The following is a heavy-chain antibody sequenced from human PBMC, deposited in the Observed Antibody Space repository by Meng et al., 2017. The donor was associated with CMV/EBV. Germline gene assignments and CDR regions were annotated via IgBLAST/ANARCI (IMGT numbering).Heavy chain of an antibody. V-gene: IGHV3-21*01. D-gene: IGHD5-12*01. CDR1: GFTFSSYS. CDR2: ISSSSSYI. J-gene: IGHJ4*02. CDR3: ARDSGDDFSGLDY. Sequence: GESLKISCAASGFTFSSYSMNWVRQAPGKGLEWVSSISSSSSYIYYADSVKGRFTISRDNAKNSLYLQMNSLRAEDTAVYYCARDSGDDFSGLDYWGQGTLVTVSS.